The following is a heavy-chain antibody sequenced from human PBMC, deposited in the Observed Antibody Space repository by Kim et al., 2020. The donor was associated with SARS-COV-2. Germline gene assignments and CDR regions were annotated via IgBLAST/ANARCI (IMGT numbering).Heavy chain of an antibody. D-gene: IGHD1-26*01. CDR3: ARDPQYVEMGRGAWYFDL. CDR2: IYYSGST. V-gene: IGHV4-59*13. J-gene: IGHJ2*01. CDR1: GGSISSYY. Sequence: SETLSLTCTVSGGSISSYYWSWIRQPPGKGLEWIGYIYYSGSTNYNPSLKSRVTISVDTSKNQFSLKLSSVTAADTAVYYCARDPQYVEMGRGAWYFDLWGRGTLVTVSS.